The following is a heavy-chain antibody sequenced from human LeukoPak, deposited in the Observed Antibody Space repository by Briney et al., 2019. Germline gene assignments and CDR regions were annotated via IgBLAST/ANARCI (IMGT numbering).Heavy chain of an antibody. CDR3: ARHYCTGASCPDYFDY. J-gene: IGHJ4*02. V-gene: IGHV4-4*09. Sequence: SETLSLTCTVSDGSISTYYWSWIRQPPGMPLEWVGYIYPTGSTHCNPSLKSRVTISVDTSKNQISLSLTSVTAADTAIYYCARHYCTGASCPDYFDYWGQGTLVAVSS. D-gene: IGHD2-15*01. CDR1: DGSISTYY. CDR2: IYPTGST.